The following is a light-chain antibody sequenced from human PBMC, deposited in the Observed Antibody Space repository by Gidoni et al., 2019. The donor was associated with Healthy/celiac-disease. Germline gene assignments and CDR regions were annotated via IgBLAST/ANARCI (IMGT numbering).Light chain of an antibody. V-gene: IGKV3-20*01. J-gene: IGKJ2*01. CDR2: GAS. Sequence: EIVLTQSPGTLSLSPGDRATLSCRASQSVSSSYLAWYQQKPGQAPRLLIYGASSRATGIPDRFSGSGSGTDFTLTISRLEAEDFAVYYCQQYGTSPYTFXXXTKLEIK. CDR3: QQYGTSPYT. CDR1: QSVSSSY.